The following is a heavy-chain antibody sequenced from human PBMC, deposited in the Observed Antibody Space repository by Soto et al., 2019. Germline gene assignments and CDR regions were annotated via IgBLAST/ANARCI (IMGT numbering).Heavy chain of an antibody. Sequence: EVQLLESGGGLVQPGGSLRLSCAASGFTFSSYAMSWVRQAPGKGLEWVSAISGSGGSTYYADSVKGRFTTSRDNSKHALCLQMNSLRAEDTAVYYFARARQQLARRYFGFWGQGNLVTVSS. V-gene: IGHV3-23*01. D-gene: IGHD6-13*01. CDR2: ISGSGGST. J-gene: IGHJ4*02. CDR3: ARARQQLARRYFGF. CDR1: GFTFSSYA.